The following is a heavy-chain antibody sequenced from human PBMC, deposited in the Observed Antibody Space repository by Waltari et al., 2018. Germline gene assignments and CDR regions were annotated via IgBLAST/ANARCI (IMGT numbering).Heavy chain of an antibody. J-gene: IGHJ4*02. Sequence: EVQLLESGGGLVQPGGSLRLSCAASGFTFSSYAMSWVRQASGKGLDWVSLMSGSGGNTYYADSVKGRFTISRDNSKNTLYLQMNSLRVDDTAVYYCVIRSRAADGKGYFDYWGQGTLVTVSS. V-gene: IGHV3-23*01. CDR1: GFTFSSYA. CDR2: MSGSGGNT. CDR3: VIRSRAADGKGYFDY. D-gene: IGHD6-13*01.